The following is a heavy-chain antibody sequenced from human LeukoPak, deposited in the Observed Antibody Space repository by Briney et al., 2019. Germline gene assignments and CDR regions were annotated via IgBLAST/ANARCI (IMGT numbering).Heavy chain of an antibody. J-gene: IGHJ5*02. CDR1: GGTFSSYS. CDR2: IIPIFGTA. V-gene: IGHV1-69*13. CDR3: ARDLEEYQLPNWFDP. Sequence: SVKVSCKASGGTFSSYSISWVRQAPGQGLEWMGGIIPIFGTANYAQKFQGRVTITADESTSTAYLELSSLRSEETAVYYCARDLEEYQLPNWFDPWGQGTLVTVSS. D-gene: IGHD2-2*01.